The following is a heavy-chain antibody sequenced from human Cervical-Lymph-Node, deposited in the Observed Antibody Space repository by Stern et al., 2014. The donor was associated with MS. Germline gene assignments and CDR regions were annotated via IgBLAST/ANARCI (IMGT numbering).Heavy chain of an antibody. CDR1: GGSISSGSYY. CDR3: ARDPVMITFGGVIVDTGY. D-gene: IGHD3-16*02. CDR2: IYTSGST. V-gene: IGHV4-61*02. Sequence: QVQLQESGPGLVKPSQTLSLTCTVSGGSISSGSYYWSWIRQPAGTGLEWIGRIYTSGSTNYNPSLKSRVTISVDTSKNPFLPTLSSGTAADTAVYYCARDPVMITFGGVIVDTGYWGQGTLVTVSS. J-gene: IGHJ4*02.